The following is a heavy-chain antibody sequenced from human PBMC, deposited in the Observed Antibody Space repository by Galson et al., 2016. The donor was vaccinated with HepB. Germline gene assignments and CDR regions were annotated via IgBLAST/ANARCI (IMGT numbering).Heavy chain of an antibody. J-gene: IGHJ1*01. Sequence: SVKVSCKATGYTFNIYGITWVRQAPGQGLEWMGWISGYNGVTKYAQKYQGRVTMTTDSSTSTAYMEVRSLRYDDTAVYYCARDFSRRVPTLTWDSWGQGTLVTVSS. D-gene: IGHD3-3*02. V-gene: IGHV1-18*01. CDR3: ARDFSRRVPTLTWDS. CDR1: GYTFNIYG. CDR2: ISGYNGVT.